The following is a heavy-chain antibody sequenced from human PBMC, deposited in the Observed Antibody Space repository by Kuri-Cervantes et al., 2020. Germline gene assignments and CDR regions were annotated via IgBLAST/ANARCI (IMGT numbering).Heavy chain of an antibody. V-gene: IGHV3-9*01. Sequence: GGSLRLSCAASGFTFSSYAMSWVRQAPGKGLEWVSGISWNSGSIGYADSVKGRFTISRDNAKNSLYLQMNSLRAEDTALYYCAKSPSIYSNYWFDPWGQGTLVTVSS. CDR1: GFTFSSYA. CDR3: AKSPSIYSNYWFDP. D-gene: IGHD4-11*01. CDR2: ISWNSGSI. J-gene: IGHJ5*02.